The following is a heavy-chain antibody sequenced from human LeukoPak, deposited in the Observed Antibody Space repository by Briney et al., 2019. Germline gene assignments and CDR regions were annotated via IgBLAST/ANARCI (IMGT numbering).Heavy chain of an antibody. CDR1: GFTFDDYA. J-gene: IGHJ4*02. Sequence: GGSLRLSCAASGFTFDDYAMHWVRQAPGKGLEGVSGICWDSGSIGYADSVKGRFTISRDNAKNSLYLQMNSLRAEDTALYYCAKEDRRGRHFDYWGQGTLVTVSS. CDR2: ICWDSGSI. CDR3: AKEDRRGRHFDY. D-gene: IGHD3-16*01. V-gene: IGHV3-9*01.